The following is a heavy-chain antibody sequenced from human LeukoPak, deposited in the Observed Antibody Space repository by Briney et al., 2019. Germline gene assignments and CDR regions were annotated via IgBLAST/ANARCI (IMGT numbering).Heavy chain of an antibody. J-gene: IGHJ3*02. V-gene: IGHV1-18*01. D-gene: IGHD3-9*01. CDR3: AADRRGQDYDILTGSSRGAFDI. CDR1: GYTFTSYG. Sequence: ASVKVSCKASGYTFTSYGISWVRQAPGQGLEWMGWISAYNGNTNYAQKLQGRVTITRDMSTSTAYMELSSLRSEDTAVYYCAADRRGQDYDILTGSSRGAFDIWGQGTMVTVSS. CDR2: ISAYNGNT.